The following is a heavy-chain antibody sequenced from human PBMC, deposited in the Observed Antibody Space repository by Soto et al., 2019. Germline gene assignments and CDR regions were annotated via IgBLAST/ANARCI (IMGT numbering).Heavy chain of an antibody. Sequence: SETLSLTCSVSDDSINSDKYYWGWIRQPPGKGLEWIGSIYYSGSTNYNPSLKSRVTISVDTSKNQFSLKLSSVTAADTAVYYCATSTTGVDFDYWGQGTLVTVSS. J-gene: IGHJ4*02. CDR3: ATSTTGVDFDY. V-gene: IGHV4-39*07. CDR1: DDSINSDKYY. D-gene: IGHD2-8*01. CDR2: IYYSGST.